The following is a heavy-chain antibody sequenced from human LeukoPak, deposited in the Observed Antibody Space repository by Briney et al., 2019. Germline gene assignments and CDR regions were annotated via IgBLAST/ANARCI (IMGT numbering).Heavy chain of an antibody. CDR3: ARWYSNYEGSDY. J-gene: IGHJ4*02. Sequence: GGSLRLSCAASGFTFSSYSMNWVRQAPGKGLEWVSSISSSSSYIYYADSVKGRFTISRDNAKNSLYLQMNSLRAEDTAVYYCARWYSNYEGSDYWGQGTLVTVSS. CDR1: GFTFSSYS. CDR2: ISSSSSYI. D-gene: IGHD4-11*01. V-gene: IGHV3-21*01.